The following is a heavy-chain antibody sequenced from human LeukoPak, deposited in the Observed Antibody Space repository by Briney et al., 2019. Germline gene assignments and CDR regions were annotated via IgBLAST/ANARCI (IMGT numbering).Heavy chain of an antibody. J-gene: IGHJ5*02. D-gene: IGHD1-26*01. V-gene: IGHV1-46*01. CDR2: INPSGSST. Sequence: GASVKVSCKASGYSFTSHYMHWVRQAPGPGLEWLGLINPSGSSTLYAQKFQGRVTMTRDMSTTTDYMELSSLRSEDTAVYYCARDNSVGDVAWWFDPWGQGTLVTVSS. CDR1: GYSFTSHY. CDR3: ARDNSVGDVAWWFDP.